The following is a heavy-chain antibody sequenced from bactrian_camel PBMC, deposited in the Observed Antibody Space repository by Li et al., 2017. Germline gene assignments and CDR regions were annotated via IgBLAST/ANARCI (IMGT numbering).Heavy chain of an antibody. Sequence: HVQLVESGGGSVQAGGSLRLSCAASGYTYSGYCMGWLRQAPGQEREGVATIGSDGSTSYADFVKGRFTISRDNANNTLYLQMNSLKPEDTAMYYCAADVPDWVGLCQRIIPDFSYWGQGTQVTVS. D-gene: IGHD4*01. CDR1: GYTYSGYC. CDR3: AADVPDWVGLCQRIIPDFSY. V-gene: IGHV3S55*01. CDR2: IGSDGST. J-gene: IGHJ6*01.